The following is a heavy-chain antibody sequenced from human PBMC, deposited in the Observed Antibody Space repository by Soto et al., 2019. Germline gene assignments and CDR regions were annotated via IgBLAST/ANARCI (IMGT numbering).Heavy chain of an antibody. CDR2: IHYSGNP. CDR1: GGSISNSDYY. V-gene: IGHV4-39*01. D-gene: IGHD3-22*01. CDR3: ARHRGGGYYYDTPLHD. Sequence: QLQLQESGPGLVKPSETLSLTGSVSGGSISNSDYYWGWIRQSPRKRLECIGSIHYSGNPYHNPTLQSPVTIAVDTYKNQFSLRLSSVTAPDSAVHYCARHRGGGYYYDTPLHDGGQGALFSVSS. J-gene: IGHJ4*02.